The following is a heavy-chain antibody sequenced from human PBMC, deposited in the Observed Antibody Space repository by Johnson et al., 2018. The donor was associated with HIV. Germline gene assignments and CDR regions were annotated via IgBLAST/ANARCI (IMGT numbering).Heavy chain of an antibody. D-gene: IGHD3-22*01. CDR3: ARDPFWLKAFDI. CDR2: ISWNSGSI. V-gene: IGHV3-9*01. CDR1: KFTFDDYA. Sequence: VQLVESGGGLVQPGRSLRLSCAASKFTFDDYAMHWVRQAPGKGLEWVSGISWNSGSIGYADSVKGRFTISRDNAKNSLYLQMNSLRAEDTAVYYCARDPFWLKAFDIWGQGTMVTGSS. J-gene: IGHJ3*02.